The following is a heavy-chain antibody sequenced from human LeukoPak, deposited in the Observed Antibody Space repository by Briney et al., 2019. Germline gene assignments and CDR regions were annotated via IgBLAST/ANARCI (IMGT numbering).Heavy chain of an antibody. Sequence: PSETLSLTCTVSGGSISSDSYYWSWIRQPAGKGLEWIGSIYYSGSTYYNPSLKSRVTISVDTSKNQFSLKLSSVTAADTAVYYCARLQWLVGDRYFDYWGQGTLVTVSS. D-gene: IGHD6-19*01. CDR2: IYYSGST. J-gene: IGHJ4*02. V-gene: IGHV4-39*07. CDR3: ARLQWLVGDRYFDY. CDR1: GGSISSDSYY.